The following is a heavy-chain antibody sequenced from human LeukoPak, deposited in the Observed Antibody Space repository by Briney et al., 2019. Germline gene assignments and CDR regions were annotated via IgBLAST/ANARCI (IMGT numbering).Heavy chain of an antibody. V-gene: IGHV3-30*02. J-gene: IGHJ1*01. CDR1: GFTFSSYG. CDR3: AKAPSIAAAGTIWYFQH. D-gene: IGHD6-13*01. CDR2: IRYDGSNK. Sequence: GSLRLSCAASGFTFSSYGMHWVRQPPGKGLEWVAFIRYDGSNKYDADSVKGRFTISRDNSKNTLYLQMNSLRAEDTAVYYCAKAPSIAAAGTIWYFQHWGQGTLVTVSS.